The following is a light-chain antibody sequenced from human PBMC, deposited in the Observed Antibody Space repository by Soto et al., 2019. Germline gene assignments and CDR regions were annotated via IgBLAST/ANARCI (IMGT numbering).Light chain of an antibody. CDR1: QSLNTD. CDR2: GAS. V-gene: IGKV3-20*01. CDR3: EYYGSSIT. J-gene: IGKJ3*01. Sequence: EILMTQSPDSLSVSPGETATLSCRASQSLNTDLAWYQQKPGQAPRLLLYGASTRATGISTRFSGNGSGTDFTLTFSRLEPEDFAVYYCEYYGSSITFG.